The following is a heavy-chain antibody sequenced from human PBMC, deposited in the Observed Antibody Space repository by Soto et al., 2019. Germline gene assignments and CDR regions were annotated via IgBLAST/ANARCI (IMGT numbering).Heavy chain of an antibody. D-gene: IGHD3-10*01. V-gene: IGHV1-18*01. Sequence: QVQLVQSGAEVKKPGASVKVSCKASGYTFTRYGISWVRQAPGQGLEWMGWISAYNGNTNYAQKIQGRVNMTTDTSTSTAYMELRSLRSGDTAVYYCARDSYYYGSGSYYIPSNFDFWGQGTLVTVSS. J-gene: IGHJ4*02. CDR3: ARDSYYYGSGSYYIPSNFDF. CDR1: GYTFTRYG. CDR2: ISAYNGNT.